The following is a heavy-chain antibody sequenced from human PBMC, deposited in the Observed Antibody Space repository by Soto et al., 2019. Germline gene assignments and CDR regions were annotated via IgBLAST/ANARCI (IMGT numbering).Heavy chain of an antibody. V-gene: IGHV3-23*01. D-gene: IGHD6-13*01. Sequence: EVQLLESGGGLVQPGGSLRLSCAASGFTFSSYTMAWVRQAPGKGLDWVSYISDTGGNTYYADSVKGRFTISRDNSKNTLYLQMNSLIADDTALYYCARGGNSWYNYWGQGALVTVSS. J-gene: IGHJ4*02. CDR2: ISDTGGNT. CDR1: GFTFSSYT. CDR3: ARGGNSWYNY.